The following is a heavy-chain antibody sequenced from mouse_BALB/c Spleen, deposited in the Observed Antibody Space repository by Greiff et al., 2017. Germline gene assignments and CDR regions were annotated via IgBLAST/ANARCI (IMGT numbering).Heavy chain of an antibody. J-gene: IGHJ4*01. D-gene: IGHD3-2*02. CDR3: AREAPSMDY. CDR2: ISSGSSTI. V-gene: IGHV5-17*02. Sequence: EVQVVESGGGLVQPGGSRKLSCAASGFTFSSFGMHWVRQAPEKGLEWVAYISSGSSTIYYADTVKGRFTISRDNPKNTLFLQMTSLRSEDTAMYYCAREAPSMDYWGQGTSVTVSS. CDR1: GFTFSSFG.